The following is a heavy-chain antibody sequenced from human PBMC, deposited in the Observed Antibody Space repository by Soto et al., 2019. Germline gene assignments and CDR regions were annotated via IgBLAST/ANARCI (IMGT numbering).Heavy chain of an antibody. CDR1: GFMLNSYT. V-gene: IGHV3-21*06. J-gene: IGHJ1*01. CDR2: ISDDSSYI. D-gene: IGHD3-16*01. CDR3: ATPYYFKH. Sequence: GGSLRLSCAASGFMLNSYTMNWVLQAPGKGLEWLSSISDDSSYIDYADSLRGRFTVSRDNARNSLYLQIDSLGVEDTVGYYCATPYYFKHWRTRTLVTV.